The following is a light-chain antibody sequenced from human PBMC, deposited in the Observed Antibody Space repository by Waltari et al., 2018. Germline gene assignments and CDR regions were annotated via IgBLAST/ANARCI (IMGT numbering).Light chain of an antibody. CDR1: QSVSSKY. CDR2: GAS. J-gene: IGKJ5*01. CDR3: QQYGSSPPIS. V-gene: IGKV3-20*01. Sequence: EIVLTQSPGTLSLSPGERITISCRASQSVSSKYLAWYQQKPGQAPRLLIYGASSRATGIPDRFSGSGSGTDFTLTISRLEPEDFAVYYCQQYGSSPPISFGQGTRLEIK.